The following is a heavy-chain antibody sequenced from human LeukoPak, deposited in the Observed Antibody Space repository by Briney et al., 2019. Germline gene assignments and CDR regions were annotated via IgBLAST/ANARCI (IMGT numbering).Heavy chain of an antibody. CDR3: ARDDHFDYDFWRGYFSSGFEEKYYFDY. D-gene: IGHD3-3*01. Sequence: GGSLRLSCAASGFTFSSYSMNWVRQAPGKGLEWVSSISSSSSYIYYTDSVKGRFTISRDNAKNSLYLQMNSLRAEDTAVYYCARDDHFDYDFWRGYFSSGFEEKYYFDYWGQGTLVTVSS. J-gene: IGHJ4*02. CDR2: ISSSSSYI. CDR1: GFTFSSYS. V-gene: IGHV3-21*01.